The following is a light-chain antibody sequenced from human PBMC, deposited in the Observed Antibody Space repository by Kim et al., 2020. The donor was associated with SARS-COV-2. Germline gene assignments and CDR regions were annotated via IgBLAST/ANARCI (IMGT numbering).Light chain of an antibody. CDR2: RDS. CDR3: QVWDSSTGV. Sequence: SYELTRPLSVSVALGQTARITCGGNNIGSKNVHWYQQKPGQAPVLVIYRDSNRPSGIPEQFSGSNSGNTATLTIGRAQAGDEADYYCQVWDSSTGVFDRGTQLTV. J-gene: IGLJ3*02. CDR1: NIGSKN. V-gene: IGLV3-9*01.